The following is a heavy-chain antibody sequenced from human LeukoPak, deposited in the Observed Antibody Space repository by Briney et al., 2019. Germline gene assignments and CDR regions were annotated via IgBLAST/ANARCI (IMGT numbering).Heavy chain of an antibody. V-gene: IGHV4-59*01. CDR3: ASIPGVRYYDYYYMDV. Sequence: SETLSLTCTVSGCYISSYYWSWIRHPPGKGLEWIGYIYYSGSTNYNPSLKSRVTISVDTSKNQFSLKLSSVTAADTAVYYCASIPGVRYYDYYYMDVWGKGTPVTVSS. J-gene: IGHJ6*03. CDR2: IYYSGST. D-gene: IGHD2-2*02. CDR1: GCYISSYY.